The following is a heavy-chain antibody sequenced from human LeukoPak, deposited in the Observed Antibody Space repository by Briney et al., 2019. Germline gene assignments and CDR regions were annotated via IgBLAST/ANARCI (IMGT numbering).Heavy chain of an antibody. J-gene: IGHJ4*02. CDR1: GFTFSGYG. V-gene: IGHV3-33*06. Sequence: AGGSLRLSCAASGFTFSGYGMHWVRQAPGKGLQWVAVIWYDGSKKYYADSVKGRFTISRDNSKDTLFLQMNSLKAQDTAVYYCAEGGYDYDISAYGYWGQGTLVTVSS. D-gene: IGHD3-22*01. CDR3: AEGGYDYDISAYGY. CDR2: IWYDGSKK.